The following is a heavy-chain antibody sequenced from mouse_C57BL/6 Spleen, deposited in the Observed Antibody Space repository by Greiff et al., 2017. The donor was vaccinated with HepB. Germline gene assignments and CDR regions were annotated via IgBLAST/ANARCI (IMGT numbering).Heavy chain of an antibody. CDR2: IYPGSGNT. CDR3: ARGAGRGVFDY. CDR1: GYTFTDYY. J-gene: IGHJ2*01. V-gene: IGHV1-76*01. D-gene: IGHD3-3*01. Sequence: VMLVESGAELVRPGASVKLSCKASGYTFTDYYINWVKQRPGQGLEWIARIYPGSGNTYYNEKFKGKATLTAEKSSSTAYMQLSSLTSEDSAVYFCARGAGRGVFDYWGQGTTLTVSS.